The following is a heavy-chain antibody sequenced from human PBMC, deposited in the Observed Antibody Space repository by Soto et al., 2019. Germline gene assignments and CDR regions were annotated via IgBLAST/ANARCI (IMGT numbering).Heavy chain of an antibody. Sequence: SETLSLTCTVSGGSISSSSYYWGWIRQPPGKGLEWIGSIFYSGSTYYNPSLKSRVTISVGISNNQVSLHLNSVTPEDTAVYYCVRLVGNSWLDHWGQGTLVTVSS. D-gene: IGHD3-10*01. V-gene: IGHV4-39*01. CDR1: GGSISSSSYY. J-gene: IGHJ4*02. CDR2: IFYSGST. CDR3: VRLVGNSWLDH.